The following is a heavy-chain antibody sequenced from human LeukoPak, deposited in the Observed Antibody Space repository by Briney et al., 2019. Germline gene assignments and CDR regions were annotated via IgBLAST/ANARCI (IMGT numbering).Heavy chain of an antibody. V-gene: IGHV4-39*01. D-gene: IGHD3-22*01. J-gene: IGHJ4*02. Sequence: SETLSLTCTVSGGSISSSSHYWGWIRQPPGKGLEWIATIYYSGSTYYNPSLKSRVTISVDTSKNQFSLKLGSVTAADTAMYYCARYWGPYDNSGAYFDYWGQGTLVTVSS. CDR1: GGSISSSSHY. CDR3: ARYWGPYDNSGAYFDY. CDR2: IYYSGST.